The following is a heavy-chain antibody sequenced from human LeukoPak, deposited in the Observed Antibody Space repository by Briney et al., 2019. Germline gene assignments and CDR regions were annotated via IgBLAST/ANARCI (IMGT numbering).Heavy chain of an antibody. CDR1: GFTLSSY. J-gene: IGHJ6*02. V-gene: IGHV3-21*01. Sequence: GGSLRLSCAASGFTLSSYMNWVRQAPGKGLEWVSSISSSTSYIYYADSVKGRFTISRDNAKNSLYLQMNSLRAEDTAVYYCTRSYGSGRGTYYGMDVWGQGTTVTVSS. CDR3: TRSYGSGRGTYYGMDV. D-gene: IGHD3-10*01. CDR2: ISSSTSYI.